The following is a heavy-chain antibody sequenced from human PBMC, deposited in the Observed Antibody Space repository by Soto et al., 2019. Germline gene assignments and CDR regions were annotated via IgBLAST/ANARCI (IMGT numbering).Heavy chain of an antibody. Sequence: QVQLQQWGAGLLKPSETLSVTCAVYGGSFSGYYWSWIRQPPGKGLEWIGEIGHSGSTIYNPSLESRVTISEDSSNNQFSLKLNSVTAADTAVYYCARHGGYYCDYWGQGAPVTVSS. CDR2: IGHSGST. J-gene: IGHJ4*02. CDR3: ARHGGYYCDY. D-gene: IGHD3-16*01. CDR1: GGSFSGYY. V-gene: IGHV4-34*01.